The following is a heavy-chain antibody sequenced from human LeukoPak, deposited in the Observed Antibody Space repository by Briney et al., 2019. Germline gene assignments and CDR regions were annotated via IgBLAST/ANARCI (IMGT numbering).Heavy chain of an antibody. J-gene: IGHJ6*02. Sequence: ASVKVPCKASGYTFTSYYMHWVRQAPGQGLEWMGIINPSGGSTSYTQKFQGRVTMTRDTSTSTVYMELNSLRSEDTAVYYCARSILGVGRYYYYGMDVWGQGTTVTVSS. D-gene: IGHD3-3*01. CDR3: ARSILGVGRYYYYGMDV. CDR2: INPSGGST. V-gene: IGHV1-46*01. CDR1: GYTFTSYY.